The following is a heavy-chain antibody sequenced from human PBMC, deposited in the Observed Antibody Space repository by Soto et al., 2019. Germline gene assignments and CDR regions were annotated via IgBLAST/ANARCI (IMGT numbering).Heavy chain of an antibody. CDR2: IHYSGRT. CDR3: VRVGVGIGNHFDS. D-gene: IGHD1-26*01. J-gene: IGHJ4*02. Sequence: SETLSLTCSVSNGSISGFYWTWIRQPPGKILEWIGYIHYSGRTDYNPSLTSRATMSVDTSKNQFSLNLKSITAADTAVYYCVRVGVGIGNHFDSWGRGTLVTVTS. CDR1: NGSISGFY. V-gene: IGHV4-59*12.